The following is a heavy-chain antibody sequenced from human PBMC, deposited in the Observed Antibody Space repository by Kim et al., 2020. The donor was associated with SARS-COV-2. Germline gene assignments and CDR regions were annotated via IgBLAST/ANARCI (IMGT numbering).Heavy chain of an antibody. CDR2: ISYDGSNK. V-gene: IGHV3-30-3*01. D-gene: IGHD2-2*01. CDR3: AGGEGLVVPAATSMGFDY. J-gene: IGHJ4*02. CDR1: GFTFSSYA. Sequence: GGSLRLSCAASGFTFSSYAMHWVRQAPGKGLEWVAVISYDGSNKYYADSVKGRFTISRDNSKNTLYLQMNSLRAEDTAVYYCAGGEGLVVPAATSMGFDYWGQGTLVTVSS.